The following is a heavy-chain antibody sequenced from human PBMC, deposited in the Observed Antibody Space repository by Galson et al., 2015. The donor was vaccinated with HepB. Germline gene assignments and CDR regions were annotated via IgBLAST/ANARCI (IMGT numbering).Heavy chain of an antibody. CDR3: ALKYRFGEPERDY. Sequence: SVKVSCKASGGTFSSYAISWVRQAPGQGLEWMGGIIPIFGIANYAQKFQGRVTITADESTSTAYMELSSLRSEDTAVYYCALKYRFGEPERDYWGQGTLVTVSS. D-gene: IGHD3-10*01. V-gene: IGHV1-69*13. CDR1: GGTFSSYA. J-gene: IGHJ4*02. CDR2: IIPIFGIA.